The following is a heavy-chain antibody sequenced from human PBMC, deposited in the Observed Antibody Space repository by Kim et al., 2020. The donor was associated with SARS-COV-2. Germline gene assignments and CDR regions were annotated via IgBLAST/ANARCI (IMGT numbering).Heavy chain of an antibody. V-gene: IGHV4-39*02. CDR2: DYYSGNT. CDR3: AILPRYTTGWYVVFCY. Sequence: SETLSLTCTVSGGSISSSNYYWGRLRPRHGLGLEWIVYDYYSGNTYPNPYSKSRVTISAATTKYHLTLKPVSVTAAATVYYYCAILPRYTTGWYVVFCY. J-gene: IGHJ4*03. CDR1: GGSISSSNYY. D-gene: IGHD6-19*01.